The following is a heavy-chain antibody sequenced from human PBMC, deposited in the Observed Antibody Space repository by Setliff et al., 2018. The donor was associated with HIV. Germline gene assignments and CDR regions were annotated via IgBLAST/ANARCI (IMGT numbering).Heavy chain of an antibody. CDR3: AKDIRKHLVQWGAFDI. V-gene: IGHV3-9*01. J-gene: IGHJ3*02. CDR2: ISWNSVSI. Sequence: GGSLRLSCVVSGFIFDDYAMSWVRLAPGKGLEWVSGISWNSVSIGYADSVKGRFTVSRDNTTNSLFLQMNSLRPEDTAFYYCAKDIRKHLVQWGAFDIWGQGTMVT. CDR1: GFIFDDYA. D-gene: IGHD6-19*01.